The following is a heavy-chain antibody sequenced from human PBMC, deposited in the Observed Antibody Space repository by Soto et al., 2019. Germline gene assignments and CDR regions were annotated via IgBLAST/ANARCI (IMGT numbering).Heavy chain of an antibody. J-gene: IGHJ4*02. CDR3: AKIESRFFYDSTGYYPFDY. D-gene: IGHD3-22*01. V-gene: IGHV3-23*01. CDR2: LSGSGVST. CDR1: GFPFSNYA. Sequence: GGSLRLSCVASGFPFSNYAMTWVRQAPGKGLKWVSALSGSGVSTYYADSVMGRFTISRDNSKNTVYLQMNSLRAEDTAVYYCAKIESRFFYDSTGYYPFDYWGQGTLVTVSS.